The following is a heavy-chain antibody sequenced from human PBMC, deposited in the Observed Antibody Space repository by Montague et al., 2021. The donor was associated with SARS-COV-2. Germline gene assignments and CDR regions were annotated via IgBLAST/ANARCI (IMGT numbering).Heavy chain of an antibody. V-gene: IGHV4-4*07. CDR2: IYPSGDT. J-gene: IGHJ4*02. CDR3: ASSYGSGYYGFDY. D-gene: IGHD3-10*01. CDR1: AGSINNYY. Sequence: SETLSLTCTVSAGSINNYYWSWIRQSAGKGLEWIGRIYPSGDTNYNPSLKSRVTVSVDTSKSQFSLNSNSLTVADTAVYYCASSYGSGYYGFDYWGQGIPVTVSS.